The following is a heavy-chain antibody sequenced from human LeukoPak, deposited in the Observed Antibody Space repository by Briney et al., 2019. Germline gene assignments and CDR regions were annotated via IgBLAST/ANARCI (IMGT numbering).Heavy chain of an antibody. Sequence: SDTLSLTCTVSGGPDSSANNYWGWIRQTPGKGLEWIGTLYFSGTTYYNPSLKSRVTMSVDTSKNQFSLRLGSVTAADTAVYYCASSQYPIAAADNWFAPWGQGSLVTVSS. CDR2: LYFSGTT. CDR3: ASSQYPIAAADNWFAP. CDR1: GGPDSSANNY. D-gene: IGHD6-13*01. V-gene: IGHV4-39*01. J-gene: IGHJ5*02.